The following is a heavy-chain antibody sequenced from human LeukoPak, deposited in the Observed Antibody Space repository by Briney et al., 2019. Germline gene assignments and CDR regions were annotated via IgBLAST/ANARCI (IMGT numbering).Heavy chain of an antibody. Sequence: GESLKISCKGSGYSFTSYWIGWVRQMPGKGLEWMGIIYPGDSDTRYSPSFQGQVTISADKSISTAYLQWSSLKASDTAMYYCARHETYYYGSGRYYYYMDVWGKGTTVTVSS. J-gene: IGHJ6*03. CDR1: GYSFTSYW. V-gene: IGHV5-51*01. CDR2: IYPGDSDT. D-gene: IGHD3-10*01. CDR3: ARHETYYYGSGRYYYYMDV.